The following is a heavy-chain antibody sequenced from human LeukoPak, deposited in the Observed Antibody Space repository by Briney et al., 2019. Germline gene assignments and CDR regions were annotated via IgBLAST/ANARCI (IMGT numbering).Heavy chain of an antibody. CDR2: ISYDGSNK. D-gene: IGHD6-13*01. V-gene: IGHV3-30-3*01. CDR3: ARDPGSSSWRPEQNWFDP. J-gene: IGHJ5*02. CDR1: GFTFSNYA. Sequence: GGSLRLSCAASGFTFSNYAMHWVRQAPGKGLEWVAVISYDGSNKYYADSVKGRFTISRDNSKNTLYLQMNSLRAEDTAVYYCARDPGSSSWRPEQNWFDPWGQGTLVTVSS.